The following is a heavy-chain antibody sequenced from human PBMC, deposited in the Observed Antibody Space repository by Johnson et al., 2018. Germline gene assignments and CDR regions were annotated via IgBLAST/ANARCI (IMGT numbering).Heavy chain of an antibody. V-gene: IGHV3-30*18. CDR2: ISYDGSNK. J-gene: IGHJ1*01. CDR1: GFTFSSYG. Sequence: QLVQSGGGVVQPGRSLRLSCAASGFTFSSYGMHWVRQAPGKGLEWVAVISYDGSNKYYADSVKGRFTISRDNSKNTLYLQMNSLRAEDTAVYYCAKEDGGSYYRYFQHWGQGTLVTVSS. CDR3: AKEDGGSYYRYFQH. D-gene: IGHD1-26*01.